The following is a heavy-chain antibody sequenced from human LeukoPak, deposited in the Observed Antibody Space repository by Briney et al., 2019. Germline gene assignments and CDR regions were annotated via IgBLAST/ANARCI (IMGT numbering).Heavy chain of an antibody. J-gene: IGHJ4*02. Sequence: KPSETLSLTCTVSGDSISSYYWSWIRQPPGKGLEWIGYIYYSGSTNYNPSLKRRVTISVDTSKNQFSLKLSSVTAADTAVYYCARGGQWLVYLTPYYFDYWGQGTLVTVSS. CDR3: ARGGQWLVYLTPYYFDY. V-gene: IGHV4-59*01. CDR2: IYYSGST. D-gene: IGHD6-19*01. CDR1: GDSISSYY.